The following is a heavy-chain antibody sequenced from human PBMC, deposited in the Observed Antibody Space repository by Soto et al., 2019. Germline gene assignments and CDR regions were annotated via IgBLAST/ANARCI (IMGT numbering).Heavy chain of an antibody. CDR1: GFNFNNFA. V-gene: IGHV3-23*01. CDR2: VTVTGETT. Sequence: EVQLLESGGGLVQPGGSLRLSCAASGFNFNNFAFNWVRQAPGRGLEWVSTVTVTGETTYYADSVRGRFTISRDNSRSTLFLQMNSLRPEDTAVYYCARSSCYYPACYPYYYYVDVWGKGTTVTVSS. D-gene: IGHD3-22*01. CDR3: ARSSCYYPACYPYYYYVDV. J-gene: IGHJ6*03.